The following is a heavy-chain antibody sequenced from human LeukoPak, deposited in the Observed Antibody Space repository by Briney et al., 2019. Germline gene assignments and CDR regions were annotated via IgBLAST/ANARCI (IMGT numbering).Heavy chain of an antibody. V-gene: IGHV3-33*08. Sequence: GGSLRLSCAASGFTFSDHFMDWVRQAPGKGLEWVAVIWYDGSNKYYGDSVKGRFSISRDNSKNTLYLQMNSLRADDTAVYYCARDRVVGYSGYESFEYWGQGTLVTVSS. CDR2: IWYDGSNK. CDR1: GFTFSDHF. J-gene: IGHJ4*02. CDR3: ARDRVVGYSGYESFEY. D-gene: IGHD5-12*01.